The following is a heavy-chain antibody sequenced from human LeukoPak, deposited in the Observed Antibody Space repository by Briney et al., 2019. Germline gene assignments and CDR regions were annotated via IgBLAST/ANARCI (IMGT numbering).Heavy chain of an antibody. J-gene: IGHJ4*02. CDR3: AGHHPRNTVDF. V-gene: IGHV4-59*08. Sequence: SETLPLTCTVPGTSITRTYWSWIRQPPGKGLEWIAYISDIGSINYNPSLKSRVTISLDTSKNQFSLKLSSVTAADTAVYYCAGHHPRNTVDFWGQGTLVTVSS. D-gene: IGHD2-8*02. CDR1: GTSITRTY. CDR2: ISDIGSI.